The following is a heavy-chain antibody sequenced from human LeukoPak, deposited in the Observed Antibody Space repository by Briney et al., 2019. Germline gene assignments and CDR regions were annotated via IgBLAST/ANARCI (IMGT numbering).Heavy chain of an antibody. CDR1: GGSFSSYY. Sequence: SETLSLTCAVYGGSFSSYYWSWIRQPAGKGLEWIGRIYTSGSTDYNPSLKSRVTMSVDTSKNQFSLKLSSVTAADTAVYYCARESRRSYCNEYWGQGTLVTVSS. J-gene: IGHJ4*02. CDR2: IYTSGST. CDR3: ARESRRSYCNEY. V-gene: IGHV4-4*07. D-gene: IGHD3-10*01.